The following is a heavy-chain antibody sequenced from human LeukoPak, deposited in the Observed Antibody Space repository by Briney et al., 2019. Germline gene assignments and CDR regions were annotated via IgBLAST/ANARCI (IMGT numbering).Heavy chain of an antibody. CDR2: INPKSGGT. D-gene: IGHD1-14*01. Sequence: ASVKVSCKPSGYTFIGYYIHWVRQAPGQGLEWMGWINPKSGGTNYAQKLQGRVTMTTDTSTSTAYMELRSLRSDDTAVYYCARSGTILSGHLDYWGQGTLVTVSS. V-gene: IGHV1-2*02. CDR1: GYTFIGYY. J-gene: IGHJ4*02. CDR3: ARSGTILSGHLDY.